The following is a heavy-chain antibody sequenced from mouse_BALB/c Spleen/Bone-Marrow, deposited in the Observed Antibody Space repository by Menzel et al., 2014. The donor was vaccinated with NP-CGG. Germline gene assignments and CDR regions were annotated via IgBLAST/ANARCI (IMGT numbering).Heavy chain of an antibody. CDR2: IDPANGNT. J-gene: IGHJ1*01. V-gene: IGHV14-3*02. Sequence: CGAELVKPGASVKLSCTASGFNIKDTYMHWVKQRPEQGLEWIGRIDPANGNTKYDPKFQGKATITADTSSNTAYLQLSSLTSEDTAVYYCATMITDWYFDVWGAGTTVTVSS. CDR1: GFNIKDTY. CDR3: ATMITDWYFDV. D-gene: IGHD2-4*01.